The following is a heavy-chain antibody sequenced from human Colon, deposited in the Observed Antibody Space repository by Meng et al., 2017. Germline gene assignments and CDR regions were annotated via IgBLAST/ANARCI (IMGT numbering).Heavy chain of an antibody. CDR2: VSSDAKI. D-gene: IGHD3-3*01. Sequence: EVQLVESGGGLVKPGGSLRLSCAASGFSFSVYVMSWVRQSPGKGLEWVSSVSSDAKIYYADSLKGRFTISRDNAQNSLFLEMTSLRAEDTAVYYCSRISIFGVVFFDLWGQGTPVTVSS. CDR1: GFSFSVYV. V-gene: IGHV3-21*01. CDR3: SRISIFGVVFFDL. J-gene: IGHJ4*02.